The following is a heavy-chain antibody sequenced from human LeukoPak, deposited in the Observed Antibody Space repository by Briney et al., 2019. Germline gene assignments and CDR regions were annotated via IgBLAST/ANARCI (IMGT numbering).Heavy chain of an antibody. CDR1: GFTFSSYG. J-gene: IGHJ1*01. Sequence: GRSLRLSCAASGFTFSSYGMHWVRQAPGKGLEWVAVIWYDGSNKYYGDSVKGRFTISRDNSKNTLYLQMNSLRAEDTAVYYCAKDGCSSTSCSEYFQHWGQGTLVTVSS. CDR3: AKDGCSSTSCSEYFQH. D-gene: IGHD2-2*01. V-gene: IGHV3-33*06. CDR2: IWYDGSNK.